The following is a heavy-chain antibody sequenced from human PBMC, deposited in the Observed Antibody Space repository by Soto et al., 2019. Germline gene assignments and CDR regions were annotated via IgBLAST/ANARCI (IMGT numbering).Heavy chain of an antibody. J-gene: IGHJ1*01. Sequence: ASVKVSCKASGYTFTSYGIGWVRQAPGQGLEWMGWISAYNGNTNYAQKLQGRVTMTTDTSTSTAYMELRSLRSDDTAVYYCARDYYDTTMPAEYFQHWGQGTLVTVSS. V-gene: IGHV1-18*01. CDR2: ISAYNGNT. CDR1: GYTFTSYG. D-gene: IGHD3-22*01. CDR3: ARDYYDTTMPAEYFQH.